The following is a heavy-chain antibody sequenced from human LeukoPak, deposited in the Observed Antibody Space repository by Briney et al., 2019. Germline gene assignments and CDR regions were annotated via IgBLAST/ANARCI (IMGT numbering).Heavy chain of an antibody. CDR3: AKSRGEQLYFRDFDY. Sequence: PGGSLRLSCAASGFTFSRFGMHWVRQAPGKGLQWVAFIRYDGTNKFYADSVKGRFTMSRDDPKSTLYLQMNGLSAEDTAVYYCAKSRGEQLYFRDFDYWGQGTLVTVAS. J-gene: IGHJ4*02. CDR2: IRYDGTNK. CDR1: GFTFSRFG. D-gene: IGHD1/OR15-1a*01. V-gene: IGHV3-30*02.